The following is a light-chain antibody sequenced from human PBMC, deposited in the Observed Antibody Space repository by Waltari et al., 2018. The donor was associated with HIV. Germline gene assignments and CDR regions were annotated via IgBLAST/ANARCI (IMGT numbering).Light chain of an antibody. Sequence: QSVLTQPPSVSAAPGQKVTISCSGSSSNIGNNYVSWYQQLPGTAPKLLIYENNKRPSEIPDRFSGSKSGTSATLGITGLQTGDEADYYCGTWDDSLSAPVFGGGTKLTVL. V-gene: IGLV1-51*02. CDR2: ENN. J-gene: IGLJ3*02. CDR1: SSNIGNNY. CDR3: GTWDDSLSAPV.